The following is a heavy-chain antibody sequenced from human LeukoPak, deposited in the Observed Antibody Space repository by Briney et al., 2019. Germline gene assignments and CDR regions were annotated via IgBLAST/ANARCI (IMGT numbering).Heavy chain of an antibody. D-gene: IGHD2-2*01. CDR3: ARADQGLLFGAFDI. CDR1: GFTLSSYA. J-gene: IGHJ3*02. Sequence: GGSLRLSCAASGFTLSSYAMSWVRQAPGKGLEWVSAISGSGGSTNYADSVKGRFTISRDNYKKTPYLQMNSLRAEDTAVYYSARADQGLLFGAFDIWGQGTMVTVSS. V-gene: IGHV3-23*01. CDR2: ISGSGGST.